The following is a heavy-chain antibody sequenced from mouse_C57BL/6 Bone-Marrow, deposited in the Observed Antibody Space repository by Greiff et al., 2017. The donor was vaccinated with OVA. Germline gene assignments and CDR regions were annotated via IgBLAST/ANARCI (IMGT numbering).Heavy chain of an antibody. D-gene: IGHD2-1*01. CDR3: TSYGNFDS. J-gene: IGHJ2*01. CDR1: GFNIKDDY. V-gene: IGHV14-4*01. Sequence: EVQLQESGAELVRPGASVKLSCTASGFNIKDDYMHWVKQRPEQGLEWIGWIDPENGDTECASKFQGKATITADTSSNTAYLQLSSLTSEDTAVYYCTSYGNFDSWGQGTTPTVSS. CDR2: IDPENGDT.